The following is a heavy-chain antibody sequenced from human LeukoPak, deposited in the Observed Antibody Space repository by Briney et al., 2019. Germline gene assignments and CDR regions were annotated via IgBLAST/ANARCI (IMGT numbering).Heavy chain of an antibody. J-gene: IGHJ6*04. CDR3: ARGDYGDFSHYYYYGMDV. CDR1: GFTFISYA. Sequence: PGGSLRLSCAASGFTFISYAMYWVRQAPGKELEYVSAIISNGGSTYYADSVKGRSTISRDNSKNMLYLQMGSLRAEDMAVYYCARGDYGDFSHYYYYGMDVWGKGTTVTVSS. V-gene: IGHV3-64*02. D-gene: IGHD4-17*01. CDR2: IISNGGST.